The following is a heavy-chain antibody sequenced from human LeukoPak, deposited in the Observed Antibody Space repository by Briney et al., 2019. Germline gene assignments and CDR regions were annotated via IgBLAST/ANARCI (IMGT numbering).Heavy chain of an antibody. CDR2: ISSSSSYI. D-gene: IGHD2-2*01. CDR1: GFTFSSYS. Sequence: GGSLRLSCAASGFTFSSYSMNWVRQAPGKGLEWVSSISSSSSYIYYADSVKGRFTISRDNSKNTLYLQMNSLRAEDTAVYYCATGYCSSTSCPQPNWFDPWGQGTLVTVSS. J-gene: IGHJ5*02. CDR3: ATGYCSSTSCPQPNWFDP. V-gene: IGHV3-21*01.